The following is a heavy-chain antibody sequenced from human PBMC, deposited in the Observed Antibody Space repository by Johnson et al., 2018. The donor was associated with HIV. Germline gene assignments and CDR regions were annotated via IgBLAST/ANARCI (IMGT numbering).Heavy chain of an antibody. CDR2: ISSSGGTI. Sequence: VQLVESGGGLVQPGRSLRLSCAASGFTFDDYAMHWVRQAPGKGLEWVSYISSSGGTIYSADSVQGRFSISRNNAKNSLYRQMNSLRAEDTAVYYCARDRGYWDAFDIWGQGTMVTVSS. V-gene: IGHV3-48*03. CDR3: ARDRGYWDAFDI. J-gene: IGHJ3*02. CDR1: GFTFDDYA. D-gene: IGHD3-22*01.